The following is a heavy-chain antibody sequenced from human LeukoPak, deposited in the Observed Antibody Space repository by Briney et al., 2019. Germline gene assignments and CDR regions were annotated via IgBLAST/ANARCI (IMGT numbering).Heavy chain of an antibody. CDR1: GFNVSNNY. D-gene: IGHD6-25*01. CDR3: EAGEDV. J-gene: IGHJ6*04. V-gene: IGHV3-66*02. Sequence: AGTLRLSCAASGFNVSNNYGSWVRQAPGKGLEWISIIYYDGSTFYADSVKGRFTISRDISRNTLYLQMNSLRSEDTAVYYCEAGEDVWGEGTTVAVSS. CDR2: IYYDGST.